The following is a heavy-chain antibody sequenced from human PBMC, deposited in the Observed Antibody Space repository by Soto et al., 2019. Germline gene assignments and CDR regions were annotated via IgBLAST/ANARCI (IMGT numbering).Heavy chain of an antibody. D-gene: IGHD3-22*01. CDR1: GYTFTSYA. CDR2: INAGNGNT. CDR3: ARYYYDSSSTNWFDP. V-gene: IGHV1-3*01. J-gene: IGHJ5*02. Sequence: GASVKVSCKASGYTFTSYAMHWVRQAPGQRLEWMGWINAGNGNTKYSQKFQGRVTITRDTSASTAYMELSSLRSEDTAVYYCARYYYDSSSTNWFDPWGQGTLVTVSS.